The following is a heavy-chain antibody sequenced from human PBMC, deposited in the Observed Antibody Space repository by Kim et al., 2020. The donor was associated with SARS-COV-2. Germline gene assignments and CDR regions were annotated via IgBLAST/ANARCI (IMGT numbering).Heavy chain of an antibody. CDR1: GFTVSSNY. J-gene: IGHJ4*02. CDR3: ARDRDIPGSFDY. CDR2: IYSGGST. V-gene: IGHV3-53*01. D-gene: IGHD5-12*01. Sequence: GGSLRLSCVASGFTVSSNYMSWVRQAPGKGLEWVSVIYSGGSTYYADSVKGRFTISRDNSKNTLYLQMNSLRAEDTAVYYCARDRDIPGSFDYWGQGTLSPSPQ.